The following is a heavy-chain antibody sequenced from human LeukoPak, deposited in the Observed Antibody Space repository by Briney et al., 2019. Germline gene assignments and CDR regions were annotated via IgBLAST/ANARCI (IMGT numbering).Heavy chain of an antibody. D-gene: IGHD3-9*01. J-gene: IGHJ3*02. CDR3: ARQDPDMACAFDI. Sequence: GESLKISCKGSGYSFTSYWIAWVRQMPGKGLEWMGIIYPGDSDTRYSPSFQGQVTISADKSISTAYLQWSSLKASDAAMYYCARQDPDMACAFDIWGQGTMVTVSS. CDR1: GYSFTSYW. V-gene: IGHV5-51*01. CDR2: IYPGDSDT.